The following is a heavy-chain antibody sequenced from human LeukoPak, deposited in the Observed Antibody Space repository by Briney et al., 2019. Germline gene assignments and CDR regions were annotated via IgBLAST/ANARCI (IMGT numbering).Heavy chain of an antibody. Sequence: GGSLRLSCTTTGFTFGDFAMNWVRQAPGKGLEWVGFIKTQVYGGTTEYGGSVEGRFTISRDDSRAIGDPQINSLKTEDTAVYFCTRDHRDDWNPGYYFDYWGQGALVTVSS. CDR1: GFTFGDFA. D-gene: IGHD1-1*01. CDR2: IKTQVYGGTT. J-gene: IGHJ4*02. CDR3: TRDHRDDWNPGYYFDY. V-gene: IGHV3-49*04.